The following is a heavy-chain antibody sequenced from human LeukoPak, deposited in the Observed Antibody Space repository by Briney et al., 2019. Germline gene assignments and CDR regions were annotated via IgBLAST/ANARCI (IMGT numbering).Heavy chain of an antibody. V-gene: IGHV4-34*01. CDR1: GGSFSGYY. CDR3: ARLEPPIVDY. J-gene: IGHJ4*02. Sequence: SETLSLTCAAYGGSFSGYYWSWIRQPPGKGLEWIGEINHSGSTNYNPSLKSRVTISVDTSKNQFSLKLSSVTAADTAVYYCARLEPPIVDYWGQGTLVTVSS. CDR2: INHSGST.